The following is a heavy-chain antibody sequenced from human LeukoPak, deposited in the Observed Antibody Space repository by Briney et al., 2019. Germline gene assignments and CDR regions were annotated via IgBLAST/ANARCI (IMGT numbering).Heavy chain of an antibody. Sequence: ASVKVSCKASGYTFSDYYMHWVRQAPGQGLEWMGGIIPIFGAANYAQKFQGRVTITADTSTNTAYMELGSLRSEDAAVYYCARAARTLFGVFIIAAFDIWGQGTMVTVSS. D-gene: IGHD3-3*01. V-gene: IGHV1-69*06. CDR1: GYTFSDYY. CDR2: IIPIFGAA. J-gene: IGHJ3*02. CDR3: ARAARTLFGVFIIAAFDI.